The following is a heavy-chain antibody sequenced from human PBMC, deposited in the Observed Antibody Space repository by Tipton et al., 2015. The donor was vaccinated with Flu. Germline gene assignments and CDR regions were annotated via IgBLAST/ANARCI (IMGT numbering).Heavy chain of an antibody. CDR2: IYSGGST. Sequence: SLRLSCAASGFNVSSNYMSWVRQAPGKGLEWVSVIYSGGSTYYADSVKGRFTISRDKSKNTLYLQMHSLRAEDTAVYYCARGPRGGNGYFDYWGQGTLVTVAS. V-gene: IGHV3-53*01. CDR1: GFNVSSNY. J-gene: IGHJ4*02. CDR3: ARGPRGGNGYFDY. D-gene: IGHD3-16*01.